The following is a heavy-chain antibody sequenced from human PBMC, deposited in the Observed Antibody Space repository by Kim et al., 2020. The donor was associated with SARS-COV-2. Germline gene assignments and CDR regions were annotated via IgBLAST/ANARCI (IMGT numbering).Heavy chain of an antibody. V-gene: IGHV5-51*01. Sequence: GESLKISCKGSGYSFTNYWIGWVRQMPGKGLEWMGVIYAGDSDTRYSPSFQGQVTISADKSISTAYLQWRRLQASDSAIYYCARLGGGGVLRAKDKYYHGLDVWGQGTTVTVAS. CDR2: IYAGDSDT. CDR3: ARLGGGGVLRAKDKYYHGLDV. D-gene: IGHD3-3*01. CDR1: GYSFTNYW. J-gene: IGHJ6*02.